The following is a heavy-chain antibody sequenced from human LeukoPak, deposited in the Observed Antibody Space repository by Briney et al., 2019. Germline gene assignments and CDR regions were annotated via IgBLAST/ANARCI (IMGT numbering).Heavy chain of an antibody. CDR1: GGSFSGYY. CDR2: IYTSGST. V-gene: IGHV4-4*07. D-gene: IGHD1-1*01. CDR3: ARDRGTWNDDGFDY. Sequence: SETLSLTCAVYGGSFSGYYWSWIRQPAGKGLEWIGRIYTSGSTNYNPSLKSRVTVSVDTSKNQFSLKLSSVTAADTAVYYCARDRGTWNDDGFDYWGQGTLVTVSS. J-gene: IGHJ4*02.